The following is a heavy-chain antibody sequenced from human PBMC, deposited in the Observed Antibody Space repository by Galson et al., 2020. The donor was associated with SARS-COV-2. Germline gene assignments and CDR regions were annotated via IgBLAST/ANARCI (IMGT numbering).Heavy chain of an antibody. CDR2: ISYDGSNK. V-gene: IGHV3-30*01. D-gene: IGHD3-9*01. Sequence: GESLKTSCAASGFTFSSYAMHWVRQAPGKGLEWVAVISYDGSNKYYADSVKGRFTISRDNSKNTLYLQMNSLRAEDTAVYYCARNWKYYDILTGYYPNQPSDWYFDLWGRGTLVTVSS. J-gene: IGHJ2*01. CDR1: GFTFSSYA. CDR3: ARNWKYYDILTGYYPNQPSDWYFDL.